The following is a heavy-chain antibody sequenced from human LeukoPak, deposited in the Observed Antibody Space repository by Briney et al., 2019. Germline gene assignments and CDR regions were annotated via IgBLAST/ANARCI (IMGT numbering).Heavy chain of an antibody. CDR3: ASGYGSRSYYYMDV. Sequence: PSETLSLTCAVYGGSFSGYYWSWIRQPPGKGLEWIGEINHSGSTNYNPSLKSRVTISVDTSKNQFSLKLSSVTAADTAVYYCASGYGSRSYYYMDVWGKGTTVTVSS. V-gene: IGHV4-34*01. J-gene: IGHJ6*03. CDR2: INHSGST. CDR1: GGSFSGYY. D-gene: IGHD4-17*01.